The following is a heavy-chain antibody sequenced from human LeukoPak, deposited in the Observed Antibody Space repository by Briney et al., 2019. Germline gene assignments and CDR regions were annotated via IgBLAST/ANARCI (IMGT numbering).Heavy chain of an antibody. Sequence: GASVKVSCKASGGTFSSYAISWVRQAPGQGLEWMGGIIPIFGTANYAQKFQGRVTITADESTSTAYMELSSLRSEDTAVYYCARGGVMTTVTTGPFDYWGQGTLVTVSS. CDR1: GGTFSSYA. V-gene: IGHV1-69*01. CDR3: ARGGVMTTVTTGPFDY. CDR2: IIPIFGTA. D-gene: IGHD4-17*01. J-gene: IGHJ4*02.